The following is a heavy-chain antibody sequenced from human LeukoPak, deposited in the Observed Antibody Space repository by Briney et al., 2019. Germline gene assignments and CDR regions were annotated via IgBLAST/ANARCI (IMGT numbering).Heavy chain of an antibody. D-gene: IGHD6-19*01. CDR3: ASSIAVAPFDY. Sequence: SETLSLTCTVSGGSISSYYWSCIRQPPGKGLEWIGYIYYSGSTNYNPSLKSRVTISVDTSKNQFSLKLSSVTAADTAVYYCASSIAVAPFDYWGQGTLVTVSS. CDR1: GGSISSYY. J-gene: IGHJ4*02. V-gene: IGHV4-59*08. CDR2: IYYSGST.